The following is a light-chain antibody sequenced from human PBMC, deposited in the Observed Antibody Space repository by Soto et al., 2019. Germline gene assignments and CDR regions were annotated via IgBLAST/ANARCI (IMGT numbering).Light chain of an antibody. CDR1: QSVSSY. J-gene: IGKJ1*01. Sequence: EIVLTQSPATLSLSPGERATLSCRASQSVSSYLAWYQQKPGQAPRLLIYDASNRATGIPARFSGSGSGTEFTLTISILEPEDFAVYYCQQRRNWPHTFGQGTKVDIK. CDR3: QQRRNWPHT. V-gene: IGKV3-11*01. CDR2: DAS.